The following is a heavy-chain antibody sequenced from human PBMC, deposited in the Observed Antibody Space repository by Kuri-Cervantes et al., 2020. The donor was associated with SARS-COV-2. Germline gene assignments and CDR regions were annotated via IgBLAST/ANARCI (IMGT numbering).Heavy chain of an antibody. CDR3: ARAGSGWYGEDYYYYGMDV. CDR2: IYYSGST. J-gene: IGHJ6*02. D-gene: IGHD6-19*01. Sequence: SETLSLTCTVSGGSISSGDYYWSWIRQPPGKGLEWIGYIYYSGSTNYNPSLKSRVTISVDTSKNQFSLKLSSVTAADTAVYYCARAGSGWYGEDYYYYGMDVWGQGTTVTVSS. V-gene: IGHV4-61*08. CDR1: GGSISSGDYY.